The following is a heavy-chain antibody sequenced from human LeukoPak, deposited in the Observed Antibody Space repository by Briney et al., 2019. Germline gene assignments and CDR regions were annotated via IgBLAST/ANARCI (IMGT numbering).Heavy chain of an antibody. Sequence: PGGSLRLSCAASGFTFSDYYMSWIRQAPGKGLEWVSYISSSGSTIYYADSVKGRFTISRDNAKNSLYLQMNSLRAEDTAVYYCARSHRSLRLLLPTDYWGQGTLVTVSS. J-gene: IGHJ4*02. V-gene: IGHV3-11*01. CDR3: ARSHRSLRLLLPTDY. CDR1: GFTFSDYY. D-gene: IGHD3-22*01. CDR2: ISSSGSTI.